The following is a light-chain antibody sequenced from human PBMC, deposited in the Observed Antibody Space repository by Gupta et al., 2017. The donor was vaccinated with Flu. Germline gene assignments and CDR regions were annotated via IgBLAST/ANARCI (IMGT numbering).Light chain of an antibody. V-gene: IGKV3-15*01. CDR2: SAS. CDR1: QSVSSK. J-gene: IGKJ2*03. Sequence: EIVMTQSPATLSVSPGESATLSCRASQSVSSKLAWYQQKPGQAPRFLIYSASTRATGIPDRFSGSGSGTEFTLTISSLQSEDVAVYYCQQYDNWPQSFGQGTKLEIK. CDR3: QQYDNWPQS.